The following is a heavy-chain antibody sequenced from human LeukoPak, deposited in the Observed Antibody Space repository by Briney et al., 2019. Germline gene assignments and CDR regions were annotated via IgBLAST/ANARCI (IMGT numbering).Heavy chain of an antibody. D-gene: IGHD2-2*01. J-gene: IGHJ6*03. V-gene: IGHV3-48*04. Sequence: PGASLRLSCAASGFTLSSNSINWVRQAPGKGLERVSYISTTSNTIHYADSVKGRFTISRDNAKNSLYLQMNSLRAEDTAVYYCARDQGYCSRTNYCYYYYMDVWGKGTTVTVSS. CDR2: ISTTSNTI. CDR3: ARDQGYCSRTNYCYYYYMDV. CDR1: GFTLSSNS.